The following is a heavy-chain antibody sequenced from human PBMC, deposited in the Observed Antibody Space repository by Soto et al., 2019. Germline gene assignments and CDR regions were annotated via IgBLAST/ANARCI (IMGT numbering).Heavy chain of an antibody. V-gene: IGHV3-11*01. J-gene: IGHJ6*03. CDR2: TSRSADSK. D-gene: IGHD7-27*01. CDR1: GFTFSDYY. CDR3: ARLVLGAGLYYMDV. Sequence: QEQLVESGGGLVKPGGSLRLSCAASGFTFSDYYMSWIRQAPGKGLEWVSHTSRSADSKFYADSVKGRFTISRDNAKNSLYLQVNNLRAEDTAVYYCARLVLGAGLYYMDVWGKGTMVTVSS.